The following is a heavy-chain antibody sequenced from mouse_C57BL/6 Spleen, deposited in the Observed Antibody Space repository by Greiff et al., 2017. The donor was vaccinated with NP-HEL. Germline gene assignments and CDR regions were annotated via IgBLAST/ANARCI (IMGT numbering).Heavy chain of an antibody. D-gene: IGHD1-1*01. CDR2: IDPSDSDT. Sequence: QVQLQQPGAELVMPGASVKLSCKASGYTFTRYWMHWVKQRPGQGLEWIGEIDPSDSDTNYNQKFKGKSTLTVDKSSSTAYMQLSSLTSEDSAVYYCARSAHYYGSSYYAMDYWGQGTSVTVSS. J-gene: IGHJ4*01. V-gene: IGHV1-69*01. CDR1: GYTFTRYW. CDR3: ARSAHYYGSSYYAMDY.